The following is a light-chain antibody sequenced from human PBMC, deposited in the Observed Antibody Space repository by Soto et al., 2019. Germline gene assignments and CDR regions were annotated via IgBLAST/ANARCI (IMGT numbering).Light chain of an antibody. Sequence: QAVVTQPPSASGSPGQSVTISCTGTSSDVGAYNSVSWFQHHPGKAPKLIIYEVNKRPSGVPDRFSGSKSGNTASLTVSGLQAEDEADYFCNAYAGSTGVVFGGGTKLTVL. CDR3: NAYAGSTGVV. CDR1: SSDVGAYNS. CDR2: EVN. V-gene: IGLV2-8*01. J-gene: IGLJ2*01.